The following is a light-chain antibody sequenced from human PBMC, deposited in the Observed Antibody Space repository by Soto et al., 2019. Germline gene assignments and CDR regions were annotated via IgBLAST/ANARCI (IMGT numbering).Light chain of an antibody. J-gene: IGKJ1*01. V-gene: IGKV3-20*01. CDR1: QSVTNNY. Sequence: EIVLTQSPGTLSLSPGERATLSCRASQSVTNNYLAWYQQNPGQAPRLIIYAASSRATGIPDRFSGSGSGTDFTLTISRLEPEDFAVYYCQQYGSSPWTFGQGTKVEIK. CDR2: AAS. CDR3: QQYGSSPWT.